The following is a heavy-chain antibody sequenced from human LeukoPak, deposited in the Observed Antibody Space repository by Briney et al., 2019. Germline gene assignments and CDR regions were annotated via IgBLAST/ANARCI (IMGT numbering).Heavy chain of an antibody. CDR2: IYHSGST. CDR3: ARDNPWNWFDP. CDR1: GDSISSGGYY. Sequence: SETLSLTCTASGDSISSGGYYWSWLRQPPGKGLEWIGYIYHSGSTSYNPSLKSRVTISVDRSRNQFSLKLASVTAADTAVYYCARDNPWNWFDPWGQGTLVTVSS. V-gene: IGHV4-30-2*01. J-gene: IGHJ5*02.